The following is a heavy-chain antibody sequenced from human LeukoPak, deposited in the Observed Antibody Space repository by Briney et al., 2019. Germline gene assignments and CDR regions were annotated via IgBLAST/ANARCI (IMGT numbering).Heavy chain of an antibody. CDR2: ISTTSTYI. CDR3: ARAGTCSSTSCDGGIEY. V-gene: IGHV3-21*06. J-gene: IGHJ4*02. D-gene: IGHD2-2*01. CDR1: GFAFSSYN. Sequence: PGGSLRLSCAASGFAFSSYNMKWVRQAPGKGLEWVSFISTTSTYIYYADSVKGRFTVPRDNSKNLLYLQMDSLRVEDTAVYYCARAGTCSSTSCDGGIEYWGQGTLVTVSS.